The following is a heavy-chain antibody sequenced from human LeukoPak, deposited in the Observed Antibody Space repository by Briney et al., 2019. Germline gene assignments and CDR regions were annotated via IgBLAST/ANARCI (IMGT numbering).Heavy chain of an antibody. J-gene: IGHJ6*02. CDR1: GYTFTGYY. CDR3: ARDFFASGSDGAFYSGLDV. CDR2: INPNSGGT. D-gene: IGHD3-10*01. V-gene: IGHV1-2*04. Sequence: GASVKVSCKASGYTFTGYYMHWVRQAPGQGLEWMGWINPNSGGTNYAQKFQGWVTMTRDTSISAAYMELRTLTSDDTAVYYCARDFFASGSDGAFYSGLDVWGQGTTVTVSS.